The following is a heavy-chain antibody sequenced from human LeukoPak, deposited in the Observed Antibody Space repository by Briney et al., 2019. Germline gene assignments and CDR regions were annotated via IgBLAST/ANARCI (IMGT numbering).Heavy chain of an antibody. CDR1: GFTFSTYW. CDR3: AGWILWFGDHGGY. J-gene: IGHJ4*02. V-gene: IGHV3-7*01. CDR2: IKEDGSEK. D-gene: IGHD3-10*01. Sequence: GGSLRLSCAASGFTFSTYWMSWVRQAPGKGLEWVANIKEDGSEKYYVDSVKGRFTISRDNAKNSLYLQMNSLRAEDTAVYYCAGWILWFGDHGGYWGQGTLVTVSS.